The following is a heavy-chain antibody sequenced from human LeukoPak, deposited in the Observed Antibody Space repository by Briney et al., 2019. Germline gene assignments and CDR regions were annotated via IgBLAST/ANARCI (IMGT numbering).Heavy chain of an antibody. CDR2: TYYRSKWYN. CDR3: ARHRGYSYGYDY. V-gene: IGHV6-1*01. J-gene: IGHJ4*02. CDR1: GDSFSSDSVA. Sequence: SQTLSLTCAISGDSFSSDSVAWNWIRQSPSRGLEWLGRTYYRSKWYNDYAVSVKSRITINPDTSKNQFSLQLNSVTPEDTAVYYCARHRGYSYGYDYWGQGTLVTVSS. D-gene: IGHD5-18*01.